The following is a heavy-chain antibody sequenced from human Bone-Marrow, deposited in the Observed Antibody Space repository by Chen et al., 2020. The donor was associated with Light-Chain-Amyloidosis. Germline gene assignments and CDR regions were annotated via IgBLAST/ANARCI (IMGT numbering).Heavy chain of an antibody. D-gene: IGHD6-6*01. CDR2: LSYVGNSK. Sequence: QVQLVESGGGVVQPGRSLRLSCAASGFTFSNYGMHWVRQTPGKGLEWVAVLSYVGNSKYYADSVKGRFTISRDSSKNTLYLQMNSLRAEDTAVYYCARVSFERGGPARPPGDSWGQGTLVTVSS. CDR3: ARVSFERGGPARPPGDS. J-gene: IGHJ4*02. CDR1: GFTFSNYG. V-gene: IGHV3-30-3*01.